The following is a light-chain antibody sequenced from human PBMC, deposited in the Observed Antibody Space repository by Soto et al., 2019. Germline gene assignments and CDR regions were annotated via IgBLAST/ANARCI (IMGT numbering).Light chain of an antibody. CDR2: EVS. CDR1: SSDVGGYNY. J-gene: IGLJ2*01. CDR3: TSHAGTINLV. Sequence: ALTQPPSASGSPGQSVTISCTGTSSDVGGYNYVSWYQQHPGKAPKLMIYEVSKRPSGVPDRFSGSKSGNTASLTVSGLQAEDEADYYCTSHAGTINLVFGGGTKLTVL. V-gene: IGLV2-8*01.